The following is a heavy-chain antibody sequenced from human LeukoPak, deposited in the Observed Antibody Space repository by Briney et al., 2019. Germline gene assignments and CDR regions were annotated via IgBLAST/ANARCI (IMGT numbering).Heavy chain of an antibody. J-gene: IGHJ4*02. D-gene: IGHD6-13*01. CDR2: IKPDGTTK. CDR1: GFPFSSYS. V-gene: IGHV3-7*03. CDR3: ARSIPYGTTWYGRSDY. Sequence: GGSLRLSCAASGFPFSSYSMTWVRQAPGKGLEWVANIKPDGTTKFYVDSVKGRFTISRDNALNSLYLQMNSLRAEDTAIYYCARSIPYGTTWYGRSDYWGQGTLITVSS.